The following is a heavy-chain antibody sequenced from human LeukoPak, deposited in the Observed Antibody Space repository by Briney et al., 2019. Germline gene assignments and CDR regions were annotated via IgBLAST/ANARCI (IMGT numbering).Heavy chain of an antibody. CDR1: GFTFSNSA. CDR3: AAEDDYIWKSYRSLDI. J-gene: IGHJ3*02. Sequence: ASVKVSCKASGFTFSNSAMQWVRQARGQRLEWIGWIVVGSGNTNYAQKLQGRVTITRDMSTSTAYMELSNLRSDDTAVYYCAAEDDYIWKSYRSLDIWGQGTMVTVSS. V-gene: IGHV1-58*02. D-gene: IGHD3-16*02. CDR2: IVVGSGNT.